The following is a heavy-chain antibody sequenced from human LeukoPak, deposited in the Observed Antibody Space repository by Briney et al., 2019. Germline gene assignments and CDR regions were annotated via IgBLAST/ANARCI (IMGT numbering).Heavy chain of an antibody. V-gene: IGHV5-51*01. CDR3: ARREKVGRNFDY. Sequence: GESLKISCKGSGCSFTSYWIGWVRQMPGKGLEWMGIIYPGDSDTRYSPSFQGQITISADKSISTAYLQWSSLRASDTAMYYCARREKVGRNFDYWGQRTLVTVSS. J-gene: IGHJ4*02. D-gene: IGHD2-15*01. CDR1: GCSFTSYW. CDR2: IYPGDSDT.